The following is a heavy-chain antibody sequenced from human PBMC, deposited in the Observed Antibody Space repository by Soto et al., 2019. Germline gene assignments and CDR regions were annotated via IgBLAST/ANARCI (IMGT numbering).Heavy chain of an antibody. CDR2: ISPLFGTT. D-gene: IGHD2-21*02. V-gene: IGHV1-69*01. Sequence: QVHLVQSGADGRNSGSSVRVSCTASGGGTLSNDAISWVRQAPGQGLEWLGRISPLFGTTDYSQSFQGRLTMTADASTGTVYMDLRSLKSDDTAVYYCAREVVTETTWGSFDSWGQGTLVTVSS. CDR1: GGGTLSNDA. J-gene: IGHJ4*02. CDR3: AREVVTETTWGSFDS.